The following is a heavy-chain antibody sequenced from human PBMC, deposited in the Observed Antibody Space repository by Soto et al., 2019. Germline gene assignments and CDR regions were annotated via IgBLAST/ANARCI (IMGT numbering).Heavy chain of an antibody. Sequence: GGSLRLSCAASGFTFDDYTLHWVRQAPGKGLEWVSLISWDGGTTYYADSVKGRFTISRDNSKNSLYLQMNSLRTEDTAFYYCAKDHYSSWGLDYFDYWGQGTLVTVSS. CDR2: ISWDGGTT. D-gene: IGHD6-13*01. J-gene: IGHJ4*02. V-gene: IGHV3-43*01. CDR1: GFTFDDYT. CDR3: AKDHYSSWGLDYFDY.